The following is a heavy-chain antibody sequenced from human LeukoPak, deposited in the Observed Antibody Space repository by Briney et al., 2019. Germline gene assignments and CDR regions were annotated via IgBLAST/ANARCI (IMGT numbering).Heavy chain of an antibody. J-gene: IGHJ3*02. Sequence: GGSLRLSCAASGFTFSSYGMHWVRQAPGKGLEWVAVIWYDGRNKFYADSLKGRFTISRDNSKNALYLQMNSLRAEDTAVYYCARVNRGDAFDIWGQGTLVTVSS. D-gene: IGHD3-16*02. CDR1: GFTFSSYG. CDR3: ARVNRGDAFDI. CDR2: IWYDGRNK. V-gene: IGHV3-33*01.